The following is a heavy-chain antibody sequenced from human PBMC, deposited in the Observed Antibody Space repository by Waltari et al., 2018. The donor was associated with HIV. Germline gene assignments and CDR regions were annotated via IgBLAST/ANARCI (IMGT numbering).Heavy chain of an antibody. D-gene: IGHD2-21*01. J-gene: IGHJ3*01. CDR2: IYPGDSET. CDR3: ARVLIGADNSFDF. V-gene: IGHV5-51*01. Sequence: EVQLVQSGPAVKKPGESAQVSCRISGYNFGSYWIGWVRQMSGKGLEWMGIIYPGDSETRYNPSFQGKVTISADTSINTAYLQWHRLQASDTAVYYCARVLIGADNSFDFWGQGTMVTVSS. CDR1: GYNFGSYW.